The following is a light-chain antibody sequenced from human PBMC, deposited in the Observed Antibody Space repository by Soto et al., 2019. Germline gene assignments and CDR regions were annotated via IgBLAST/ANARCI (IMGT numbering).Light chain of an antibody. CDR3: QQYNNWPPLT. CDR1: QFIGSN. V-gene: IGKV3-15*01. J-gene: IGKJ4*01. Sequence: MTQSPATLSVSPGDRATLSCRASQFIGSNLAWYQQKPGAAPRLLMYDASSRATGIPARFSGSGSGTEFALTISSLQSEDFAIYYCQQYNNWPPLTFGGGTKVEIK. CDR2: DAS.